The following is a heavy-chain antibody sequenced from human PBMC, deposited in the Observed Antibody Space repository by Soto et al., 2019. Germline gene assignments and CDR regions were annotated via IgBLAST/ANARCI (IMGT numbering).Heavy chain of an antibody. CDR1: GFTFDDYA. V-gene: IGHV3-9*01. CDR3: ATAAEFDY. CDR2: ISWNSGSI. J-gene: IGHJ4*02. D-gene: IGHD2-15*01. Sequence: PGGSLRLSCAASGFTFDDYAMHWVRQAPGKGLEWVSGISWNSGSIGYADSVKGRFTISRDNAKNSLYLQMNSLRAEDTALYYCATAAEFDYWGQGTLVTVSS.